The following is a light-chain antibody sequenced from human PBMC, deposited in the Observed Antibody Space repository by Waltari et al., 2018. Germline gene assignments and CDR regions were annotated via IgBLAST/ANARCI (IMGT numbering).Light chain of an antibody. J-gene: IGKJ1*01. CDR3: QQYNNWPET. CDR2: GAS. CDR1: QGVGSN. V-gene: IGKV3-15*01. Sequence: EVLMTQSPAPLSASPGESATLSCRASQGVGSNLAWYQQKPGQAPRLLIYGASPRATGIPVRFSGSGSGREFTLTISSLQSEDCAIYYCQQYNNWPETFGQGTKVDIK.